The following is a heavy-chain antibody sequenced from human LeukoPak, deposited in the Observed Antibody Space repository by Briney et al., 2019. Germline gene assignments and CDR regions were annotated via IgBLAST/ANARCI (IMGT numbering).Heavy chain of an antibody. CDR2: ISPYTGGT. Sequence: ASVQVSCKASGYTFTAYYIHWVRQAPGQGLEWMGWISPYTGGTNYAQKFQGRVTITRDTSSNTVHMDLNRLTSDDTALYYCARDHNSENWGSLGKWGQGTLVTVSS. V-gene: IGHV1-2*02. J-gene: IGHJ4*02. CDR3: ARDHNSENWGSLGK. CDR1: GYTFTAYY. D-gene: IGHD7-27*01.